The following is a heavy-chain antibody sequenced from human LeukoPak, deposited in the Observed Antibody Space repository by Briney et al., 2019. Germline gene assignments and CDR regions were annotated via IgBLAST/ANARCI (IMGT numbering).Heavy chain of an antibody. CDR2: IYASGNT. CDR1: GGSVSTYY. D-gene: IGHD5-18*01. V-gene: IGHV4-4*07. Sequence: ASETLSLTCTVSGGSVSTYYWSWIRQPAGKGLEWIGRIYASGNTRYNPSLKSRVSMSLDTSKNQFSLKLSSVTAADTAVYYCARGESGYSWNWGQGTLVTVSS. CDR3: ARGESGYSWN. J-gene: IGHJ4*02.